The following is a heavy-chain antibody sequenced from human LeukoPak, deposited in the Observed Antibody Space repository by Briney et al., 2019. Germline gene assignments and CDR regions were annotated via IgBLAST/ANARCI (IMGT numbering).Heavy chain of an antibody. CDR2: MNPNSGNT. V-gene: IGHV1-8*02. CDR3: ARRGYGYGYNFDY. D-gene: IGHD5-18*01. CDR1: GYTFTSYD. Sequence: ASVKVSCKASGYTFTSYDINWVRQATGQGLEWMGWMNPNSGNTGYAQKFQGRITITRNTSISTAYMELSSVRSEDRAVYYCARRGYGYGYNFDYWGQGTLVTVSS. J-gene: IGHJ4*02.